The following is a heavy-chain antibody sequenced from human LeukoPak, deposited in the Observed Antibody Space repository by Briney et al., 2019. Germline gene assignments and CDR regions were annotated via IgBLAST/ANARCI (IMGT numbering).Heavy chain of an antibody. CDR2: INPNSGGT. V-gene: IGHV1-2*02. Sequence: ASVKVSCKASGYTFTGYYMHWVRQAPGQGLEWMGWINPNSGGTNYAQKFQGRVTITRNTSISTAYMELSSLRSEDTAVYYCARVPTYYYDSSEALGAFDIWGQGTMVTVSS. CDR1: GYTFTGYY. D-gene: IGHD3-22*01. J-gene: IGHJ3*02. CDR3: ARVPTYYYDSSEALGAFDI.